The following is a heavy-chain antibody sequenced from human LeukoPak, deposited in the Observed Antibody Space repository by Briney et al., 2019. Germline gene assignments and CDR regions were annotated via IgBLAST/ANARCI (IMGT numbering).Heavy chain of an antibody. CDR1: GFTFRNYA. CDR3: AFARAGIVVAALDY. V-gene: IGHV3-23*01. D-gene: IGHD3-22*01. Sequence: GGSLRLSCAASGFTFRNYAMSWVRQAPGKGLEWVSAISGSGDRTYYADSVKGRFTISRDNSKNTLYLQMNSLTAEDTAVYYCAFARAGIVVAALDYWGQGSLITVSS. CDR2: ISGSGDRT. J-gene: IGHJ4*02.